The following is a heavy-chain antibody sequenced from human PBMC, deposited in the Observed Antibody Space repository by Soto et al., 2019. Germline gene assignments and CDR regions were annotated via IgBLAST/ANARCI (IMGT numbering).Heavy chain of an antibody. Sequence: SEALSLTCTVSGGYISSGGYYWNWIRQHPGKGLEWIGYIYYIGSTYYNPSLKSRVTISLDTSKNQFSLKLSSVTAADTAVYYCARSVFPWGQGTLVTVSS. CDR3: ARSVFP. CDR2: IYYIGST. J-gene: IGHJ5*02. CDR1: GGYISSGGYY. V-gene: IGHV4-31*03.